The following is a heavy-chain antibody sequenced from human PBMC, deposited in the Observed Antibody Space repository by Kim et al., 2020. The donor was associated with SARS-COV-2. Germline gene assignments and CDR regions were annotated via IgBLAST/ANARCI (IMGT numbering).Heavy chain of an antibody. CDR2: IYYSGST. V-gene: IGHV4-39*07. D-gene: IGHD3-22*01. CDR3: ARDERRDSSGYY. Sequence: SETLSLTCTVSGGSISSSSYYWGWIRQPPGKGLEWIGSIYYSGSTYYNPSLKSRVTISVDTSKNQFSLKLSSVTAADTAVYYCARDERRDSSGYYWGQGTLVTVSS. J-gene: IGHJ4*02. CDR1: GGSISSSSYY.